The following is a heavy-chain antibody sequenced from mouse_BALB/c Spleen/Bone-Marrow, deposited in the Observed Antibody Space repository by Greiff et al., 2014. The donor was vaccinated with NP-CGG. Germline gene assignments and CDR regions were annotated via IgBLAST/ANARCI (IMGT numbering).Heavy chain of an antibody. CDR2: INPYNGAT. V-gene: IGHV1-31*01. CDR3: AREGGLVPDYFDY. J-gene: IGHJ2*01. CDR1: GYSFTGYY. D-gene: IGHD6-2*01. Sequence: EVHLVESGPELVKPGASVKISCKASGYSFTGYYMHWVKQSHVKSLEWIGRINPYNGATSYNQNFKDKASLTIDKSSSTAYVEVHSLTSEDSAVYYCAREGGLVPDYFDYWGQGTTLTVSS.